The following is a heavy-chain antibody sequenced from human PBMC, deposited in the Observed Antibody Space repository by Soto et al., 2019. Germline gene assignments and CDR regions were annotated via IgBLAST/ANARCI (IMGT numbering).Heavy chain of an antibody. D-gene: IGHD2-21*02. CDR2: IYTGGRT. V-gene: IGHV3-66*01. Sequence: EVQLVESGGGLVQPGGSLRLSCAASGITVSTNYMSWVRQAPGKGLEWVSVIYTGGRTYYSDSVKGRFTISRDNSKNTLYLQMNSLRAAESAVYYCARDRDGDYGLDGLGQGTTVTVSS. J-gene: IGHJ6*02. CDR3: ARDRDGDYGLDG. CDR1: GITVSTNY.